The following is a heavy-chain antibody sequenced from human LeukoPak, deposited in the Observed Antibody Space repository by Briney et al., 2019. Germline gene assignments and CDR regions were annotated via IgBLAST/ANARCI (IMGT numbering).Heavy chain of an antibody. CDR1: GGSIRSNNFS. Sequence: SETLSLTCSVSGGSIRSNNFSWDWIRQPPGKGLEWIGSFSYGGTTYFNPSLKSRVTMSVDTSKNQFSLKVTSVTAADTAVYYCARQRYCSSTSCYRTAEYFQHWGQGTLVTVSS. CDR2: FSYGGTT. V-gene: IGHV4-39*01. D-gene: IGHD2-2*02. J-gene: IGHJ1*01. CDR3: ARQRYCSSTSCYRTAEYFQH.